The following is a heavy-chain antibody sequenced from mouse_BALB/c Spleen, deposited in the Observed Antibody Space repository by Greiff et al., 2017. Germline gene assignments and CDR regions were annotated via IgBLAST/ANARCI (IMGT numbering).Heavy chain of an antibody. V-gene: IGHV5-12-1*01. D-gene: IGHD2-3*01. CDR3: ASLYDGYYPAWFAY. Sequence: EVKVVESGGDLVKPGGSLKLSCAASGFTFSSYDMSWVRQTPEKRLEWVAYISSGGGSTYYPDTVKGRFTISRDNAKNTLYLQMSSLKSEDTAMYYCASLYDGYYPAWFAYWGQGTLVTVSA. J-gene: IGHJ3*01. CDR2: ISSGGGST. CDR1: GFTFSSYD.